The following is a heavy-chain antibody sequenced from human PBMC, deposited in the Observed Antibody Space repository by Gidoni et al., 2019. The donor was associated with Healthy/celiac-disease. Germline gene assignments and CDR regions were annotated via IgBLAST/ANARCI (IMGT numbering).Heavy chain of an antibody. CDR3: ARGRMYSSSWYYY. CDR1: GGSFSGYY. V-gene: IGHV4-34*01. D-gene: IGHD6-13*01. Sequence: QVQLQQWGAGLLKPSETLSLTCAVYGGSFSGYYWSWIRQPPGKGLEWIGEINHSGSTNYNPSLKSRVTISVDTSKNQFSLKLSSVTAADTAVYYCARGRMYSSSWYYYWGQGTLVTVSS. J-gene: IGHJ4*02. CDR2: INHSGST.